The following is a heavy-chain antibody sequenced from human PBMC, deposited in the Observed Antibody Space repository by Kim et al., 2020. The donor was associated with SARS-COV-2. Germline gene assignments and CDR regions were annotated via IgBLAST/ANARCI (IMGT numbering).Heavy chain of an antibody. V-gene: IGHV3-23*01. D-gene: IGHD3-3*01. CDR3: AKDRLRFLEWLLKSGYYNGMDV. CDR2: ISGSGGST. J-gene: IGHJ6*02. CDR1: GFTFSSYA. Sequence: GGSLRLSCAASGFTFSSYAMSWVRQAPGKGLEWVSAISGSGGSTKYADSVQGRFTISRDNSKNTLYLQMNSLRAEDTAVYYCAKDRLRFLEWLLKSGYYNGMDVWGQGTTHTVSS.